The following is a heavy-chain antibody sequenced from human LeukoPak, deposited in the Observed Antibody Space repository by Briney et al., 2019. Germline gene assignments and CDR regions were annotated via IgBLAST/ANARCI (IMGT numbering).Heavy chain of an antibody. V-gene: IGHV1-46*01. CDR1: GYTFTSYY. CDR2: INPSGGST. CDR3: ASHYYDSSGYYVGYFQH. J-gene: IGHJ1*01. Sequence: ASVKVSCKASGYTFTSYYMHWVRQAPGQGLEWMGIINPSGGSTSYAQKFQGRVTMTRVMSTSTVYMELSSLRSEDTAVYYCASHYYDSSGYYVGYFQHWGQGTLVTVSS. D-gene: IGHD3-22*01.